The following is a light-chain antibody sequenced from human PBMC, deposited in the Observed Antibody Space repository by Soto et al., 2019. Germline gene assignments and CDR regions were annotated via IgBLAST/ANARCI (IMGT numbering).Light chain of an antibody. J-gene: IGKJ3*01. CDR3: QQLNGYPQT. CDR1: QGISSY. CDR2: AAS. V-gene: IGKV1-9*01. Sequence: DIQLTQSPSFLSASVGDRVTITCRASQGISSYLAWYQQKPGKAPKLLIYAASTLQSGVPSRFSGSGSGTEFTLTISSLQPQDFATYYCQQLNGYPQTFGPGTKVDIK.